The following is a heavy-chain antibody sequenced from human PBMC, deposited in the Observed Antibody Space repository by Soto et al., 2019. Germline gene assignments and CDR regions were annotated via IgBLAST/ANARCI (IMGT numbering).Heavy chain of an antibody. Sequence: FAASLFTFSXFGMHWVCQAPGKGLEWVAVISYDGSNRFYADSVKGRFTISRDNSKNTLYLQMNSLRPEDTAVYYCAKDLYGSETYTYYCGMDVWGQGTTVTVSS. CDR1: LFTFSXFG. CDR2: ISYDGSNR. V-gene: IGHV3-30*18. J-gene: IGHJ6*02. D-gene: IGHD3-10*01. CDR3: AKDLYGSETYTYYCGMDV.